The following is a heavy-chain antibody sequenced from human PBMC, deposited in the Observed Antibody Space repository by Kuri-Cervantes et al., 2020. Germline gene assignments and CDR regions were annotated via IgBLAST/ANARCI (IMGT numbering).Heavy chain of an antibody. CDR2: ISYDGSNK. D-gene: IGHD3-22*01. CDR3: ARAHYYDSSGYTHDY. CDR1: GFTFSSYA. Sequence: GESLKISCAASGFTFSSYAMHWVRQAPGKGLEWVAVISYDGSNKYYADSVKGRFTISRDNSKNTLYLQMNSLRAGDTAVYYCARAHYYDSSGYTHDYWGQGTLVTVAS. J-gene: IGHJ4*02. V-gene: IGHV3-30-3*01.